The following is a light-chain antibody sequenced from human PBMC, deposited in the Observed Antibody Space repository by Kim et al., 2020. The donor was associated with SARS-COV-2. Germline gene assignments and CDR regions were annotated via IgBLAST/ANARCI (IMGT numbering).Light chain of an antibody. V-gene: IGLV7-43*01. CDR1: TGAVTSSYY. Sequence: PRGTVTYSCDPSTGAVTSSYYRYWFQQKPGPAPRALIYSTSNKRSWTPARFSGSLLGGTAALTLSGGQHEEEAEYYCLLYYGGARVFGGGTKLTVL. CDR2: STS. CDR3: LLYYGGARV. J-gene: IGLJ3*02.